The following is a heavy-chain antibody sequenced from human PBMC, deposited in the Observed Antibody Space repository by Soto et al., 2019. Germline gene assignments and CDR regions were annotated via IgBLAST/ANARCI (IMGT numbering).Heavy chain of an antibody. CDR3: ARVRPYYYGSGSNNWFDP. Sequence: SETLSLTCTISGGSISSSNWWSLVRQPPAKGLEWIGEIYHSGSTNYNPSLKSRVTISVDKSKNQFSLNLNSVTAADTAVYYCARVRPYYYGSGSNNWFDPWGQGTLVTVSS. V-gene: IGHV4-4*02. J-gene: IGHJ5*02. CDR2: IYHSGST. D-gene: IGHD3-10*01. CDR1: GGSISSSNW.